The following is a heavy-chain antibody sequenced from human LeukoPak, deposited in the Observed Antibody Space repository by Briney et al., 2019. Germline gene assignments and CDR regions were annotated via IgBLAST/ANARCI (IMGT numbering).Heavy chain of an antibody. Sequence: ASVKVSCKASGYTFTSYYMHWVRQPPGQGLEWMGIINPSGGSTSYAQKFQGRVRMTRDMSKSTVYMELSSLRSEDKDVYYCARPLRSNEYGGNWDYWGQGTLVTVSS. J-gene: IGHJ4*02. CDR1: GYTFTSYY. D-gene: IGHD4-23*01. V-gene: IGHV1-46*01. CDR2: INPSGGST. CDR3: ARPLRSNEYGGNWDY.